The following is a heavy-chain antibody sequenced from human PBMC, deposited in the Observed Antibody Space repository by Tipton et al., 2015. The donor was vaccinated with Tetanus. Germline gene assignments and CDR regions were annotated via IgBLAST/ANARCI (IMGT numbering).Heavy chain of an antibody. CDR1: GDSISSNY. J-gene: IGHJ5*02. Sequence: TLSLTCTVSGDSISSNYWSWIRQPAGKGPEWIGRIYINGRNNYNPSFKSQVTMSIDTSKNQLSLNLRSVTAAYTAVYYCARDRGFTTFNYFDPWGQGTLVTVSS. V-gene: IGHV4-4*07. D-gene: IGHD5-24*01. CDR3: ARDRGFTTFNYFDP. CDR2: IYINGRN.